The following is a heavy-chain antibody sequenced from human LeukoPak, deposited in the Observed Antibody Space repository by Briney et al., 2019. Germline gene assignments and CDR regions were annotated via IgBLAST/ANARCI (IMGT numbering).Heavy chain of an antibody. D-gene: IGHD1-20*01. V-gene: IGHV1-24*01. CDR1: GYTLTELS. Sequence: ASVKVSCKVSGYTLTELSMHWVRQAPGKGLEWMGGFDPEDGETIYAQKFQGRVTMTEDTSTDTAYMELSSLRSEDTAVYYCATGTPNWNDVFGHFDYWGQGTLVTVSS. CDR3: ATGTPNWNDVFGHFDY. J-gene: IGHJ4*02. CDR2: FDPEDGET.